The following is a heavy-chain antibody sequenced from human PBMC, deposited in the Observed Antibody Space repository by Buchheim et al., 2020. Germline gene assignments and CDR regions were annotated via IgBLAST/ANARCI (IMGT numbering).Heavy chain of an antibody. CDR3: ARDSADIVVVVAATTVSYMDV. Sequence: QVQLVESGGGVVQPGRSLRLSCAASGFTFSSYGMHWVRQAPGKGLEWVAVIWYDGSNKYYADSVKGRFTISRDNSKNTLYLQMNGLRAEDTAVYYCARDSADIVVVVAATTVSYMDVWGKGTT. CDR2: IWYDGSNK. V-gene: IGHV3-33*01. J-gene: IGHJ6*03. CDR1: GFTFSSYG. D-gene: IGHD2-15*01.